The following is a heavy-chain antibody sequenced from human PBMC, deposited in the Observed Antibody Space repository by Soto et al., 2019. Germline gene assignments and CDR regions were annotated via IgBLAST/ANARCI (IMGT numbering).Heavy chain of an antibody. J-gene: IGHJ6*02. V-gene: IGHV1-18*01. D-gene: IGHD3-16*01. CDR3: AMGDVYGTPSPQDV. CDR2: INTYNGNT. Sequence: QVQLVQSRAEVKNPGASVKVSCKASGYSFTRYGIAWARQAPGQGLEWMGWINTYNGNTNYAQNLQGRVTLTTDTSTSTAYMALTSLRSNDTAIYYCAMGDVYGTPSPQDVWGQGTTVIVSS. CDR1: GYSFTRYG.